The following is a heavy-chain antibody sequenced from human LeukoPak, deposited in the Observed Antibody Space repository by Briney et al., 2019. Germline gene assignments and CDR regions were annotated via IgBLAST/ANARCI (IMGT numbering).Heavy chain of an antibody. CDR2: MYHSGTT. CDR1: GYSVSSGYY. CDR3: AGQYTGYDAFDY. Sequence: SETLSLTCSVSGYSVSSGYYWGWIRQPPGKGLEWIGSMYHSGTTYYNPSLKSRVTLSVDTSKNQFSLKLSSVTAADTAVYYCAGQYTGYDAFDYWGQGTLVTVSS. D-gene: IGHD5-12*01. J-gene: IGHJ4*02. V-gene: IGHV4-38-2*02.